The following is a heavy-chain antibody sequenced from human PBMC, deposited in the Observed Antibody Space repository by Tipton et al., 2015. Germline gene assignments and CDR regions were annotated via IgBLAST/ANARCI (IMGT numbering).Heavy chain of an antibody. J-gene: IGHJ2*01. Sequence: LRLSCTVSDGSVSSGNYYWSWIRQPPGKGLEWIGYIYYSGGTNYNPSLKSRVTMSVDTSKNQFSLKLSSVTAADTAVYYCARGRKGISMIRLSNWYLDLWGRGTLVTVSS. D-gene: IGHD3-22*01. V-gene: IGHV4-61*01. CDR2: IYYSGGT. CDR3: ARGRKGISMIRLSNWYLDL. CDR1: DGSVSSGNYY.